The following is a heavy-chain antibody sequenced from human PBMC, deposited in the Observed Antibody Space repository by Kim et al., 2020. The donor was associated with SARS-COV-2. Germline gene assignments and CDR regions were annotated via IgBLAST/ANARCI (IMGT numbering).Heavy chain of an antibody. J-gene: IGHJ3*02. CDR1: GGTFSSYA. D-gene: IGHD2-2*01. CDR2: IIPILGIA. CDR3: ARDDIVVVPAAFNPLNAFDI. V-gene: IGHV1-69*04. Sequence: SVKVSCKASGGTFSSYAISWVRQAPGQGLEWMGRIIPILGIANYAQKFQGRVTITADKSTSTAYMELSSLRSEDTAVYYCARDDIVVVPAAFNPLNAFDIWGQGTMVTVSS.